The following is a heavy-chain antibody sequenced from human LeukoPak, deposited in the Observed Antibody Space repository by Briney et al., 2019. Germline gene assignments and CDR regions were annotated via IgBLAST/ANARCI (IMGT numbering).Heavy chain of an antibody. CDR1: GFTFSSYS. J-gene: IGHJ6*03. V-gene: IGHV3-21*01. CDR2: ISGSSSYI. Sequence: KSGGSLRLSCAASGFTFSSYSMNWVRQAPGKGLEWVSSISGSSSYIYYADSVKGRFTISRDNAKNSLYLQMNSLRAEDTAVYYCARDGPVSYYYYMDVWGKGTTVTVSS. CDR3: ARDGPVSYYYYMDV.